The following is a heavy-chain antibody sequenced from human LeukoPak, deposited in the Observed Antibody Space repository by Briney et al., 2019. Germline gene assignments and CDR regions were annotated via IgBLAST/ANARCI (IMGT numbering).Heavy chain of an antibody. V-gene: IGHV3-33*06. Sequence: GGSLRLSCAASGFTFSSYGMHWVRQAPGKGLEWVAVIWYDGSNKYYADSVKGRFTISRDNSKNTLCLQMNSLRAEDTAVYYCAKDRGYCSSTSCHGGYFDYWGQGTLVTVSS. CDR3: AKDRGYCSSTSCHGGYFDY. CDR2: IWYDGSNK. CDR1: GFTFSSYG. J-gene: IGHJ4*02. D-gene: IGHD2-2*01.